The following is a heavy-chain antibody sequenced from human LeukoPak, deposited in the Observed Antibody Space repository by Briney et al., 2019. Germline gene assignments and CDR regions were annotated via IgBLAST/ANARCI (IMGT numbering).Heavy chain of an antibody. Sequence: SETLSLTCTVSGGSISTSYFWTWIRQSAGKGLEWIGRIYSSGSTTYNPSLKSRVTMSIDTSRNQFSLNLSSVTAADTAVYYCARLVWSPPYYYYYMDVWGKGTTVTVSS. V-gene: IGHV4-4*07. CDR2: IYSSGST. CDR1: GGSISTSYF. J-gene: IGHJ6*03. CDR3: ARLVWSPPYYYYYMDV. D-gene: IGHD2-8*01.